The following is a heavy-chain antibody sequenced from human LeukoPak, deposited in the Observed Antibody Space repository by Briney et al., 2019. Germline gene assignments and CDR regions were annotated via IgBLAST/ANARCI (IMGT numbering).Heavy chain of an antibody. CDR1: GYSFTSYG. D-gene: IGHD1-26*01. J-gene: IGHJ3*02. V-gene: IGHV1-69*13. CDR3: ARDSGSYFSDAFDI. Sequence: GASVKVSCKASGYSFTSYGISWVRQAPGQGLEWMGGIIPIFGTANYAQKFQGRVTITADESTSTAYMELSSLRSEDTAVYYCARDSGSYFSDAFDIWGQGTMVTVSS. CDR2: IIPIFGTA.